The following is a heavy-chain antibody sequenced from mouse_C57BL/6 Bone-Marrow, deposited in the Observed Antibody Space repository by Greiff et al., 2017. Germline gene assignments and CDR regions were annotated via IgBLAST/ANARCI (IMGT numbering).Heavy chain of an antibody. Sequence: QVQLQQSGAELARPGASVKLSCKASGYTFTSYGISWVKQRTGQGLEWIGEIYPRSGNTYYNEKFKGKATLTADKSSSTAYMELRSLTSEDSAVYFCARGSSGDSPFAYWGQGTLVTVSA. CDR2: IYPRSGNT. J-gene: IGHJ3*01. V-gene: IGHV1-81*01. CDR1: GYTFTSYG. D-gene: IGHD3-2*02. CDR3: ARGSSGDSPFAY.